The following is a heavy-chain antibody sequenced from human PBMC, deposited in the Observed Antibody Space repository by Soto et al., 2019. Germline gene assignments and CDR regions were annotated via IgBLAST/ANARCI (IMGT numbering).Heavy chain of an antibody. CDR1: GYTFTRYH. J-gene: IGHJ4*02. CDR3: AREAEECSGSDY. Sequence: ASVKVSCKASGYTFTRYHMHWVRQAPGQGLEWMGVINPSTTTTYAQKFQGRVTMTRDTSTSTVYMELSSLRSDDTAVYYCAREAEECSGSDYWGPGTLVTVSS. V-gene: IGHV1-46*03. CDR2: INPSTTT. D-gene: IGHD5-18*01.